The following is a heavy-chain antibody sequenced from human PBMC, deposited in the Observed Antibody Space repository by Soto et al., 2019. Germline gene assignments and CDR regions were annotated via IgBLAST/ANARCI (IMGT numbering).Heavy chain of an antibody. V-gene: IGHV1-3*01. J-gene: IGHJ4*02. CDR2: INAGNGNT. D-gene: IGHD3-9*01. CDR1: GYTFTSYA. Sequence: QVQLVQSGAEVKKPGASVKVSCKASGYTFTSYAMHWVRQAPGQRLEWMGWINAGNGNTIYSQKFQGRVTITRDTSASTAYMELSSLRSEDTVVYYCARNLMDYDILTGYYMGYYFDYWGQGTLVTVSS. CDR3: ARNLMDYDILTGYYMGYYFDY.